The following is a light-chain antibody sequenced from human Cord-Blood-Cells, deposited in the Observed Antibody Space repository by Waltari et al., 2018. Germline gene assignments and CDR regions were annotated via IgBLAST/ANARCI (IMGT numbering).Light chain of an antibody. CDR1: SSDVGGYNY. CDR2: DVS. J-gene: IGLJ2*01. V-gene: IGLV2-11*01. Sequence: QSALTQPRSVSGSPGQSVTISCTGTSSDVGGYNYVSWYQQHPGKAPKLMIYDVSKRPSGVPDRCSGSKSGNTASLTISGLQAEDEADYYCCSYAGSYTVFGGGTKLTV. CDR3: CSYAGSYTV.